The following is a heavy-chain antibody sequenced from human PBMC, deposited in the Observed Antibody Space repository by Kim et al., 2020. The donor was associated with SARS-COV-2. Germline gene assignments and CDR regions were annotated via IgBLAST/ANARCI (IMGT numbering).Heavy chain of an antibody. CDR2: ISYDGRNK. Sequence: GGSLRLSCAASGFTFSSYAMHWVRQAPGKGLEWVAVISYDGRNKYYADSVKGRFTISRDNSKNTLYLQMNSLRAEDTAVYYCAREKQLVRGLYYYYGMDVWGQGTTVTVSS. D-gene: IGHD3-10*01. J-gene: IGHJ6*02. CDR3: AREKQLVRGLYYYYGMDV. V-gene: IGHV3-30*04. CDR1: GFTFSSYA.